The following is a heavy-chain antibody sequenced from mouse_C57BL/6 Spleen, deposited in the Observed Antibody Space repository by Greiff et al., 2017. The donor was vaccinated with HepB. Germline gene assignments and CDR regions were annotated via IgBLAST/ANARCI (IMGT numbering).Heavy chain of an antibody. CDR2: INPNNGGT. CDR1: GYTFTDYY. D-gene: IGHD1-1*01. Sequence: EVQLQQSGPELVKPGASVKISCKASGYTFTDYYMNWVKQSHGKSLEWIGDINPNNGGTSYNQKFKGKATLTVDKSSSTAYMELRSLTSEDSAVFCCARWGYYGSPFAYWGQGALVTVTA. V-gene: IGHV1-26*01. CDR3: ARWGYYGSPFAY. J-gene: IGHJ3*01.